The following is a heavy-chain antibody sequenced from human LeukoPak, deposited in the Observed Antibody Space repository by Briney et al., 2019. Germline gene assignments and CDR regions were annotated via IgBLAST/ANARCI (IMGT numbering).Heavy chain of an antibody. V-gene: IGHV1-18*01. D-gene: IGHD3-22*01. CDR2: ISAYNGNT. Sequence: GASVKVSCKASGYTFTSYGISWVRQAPGQGLEWMGWISAYNGNTNYAQKLQGRVTMTTDTSTSTAYMELRSLRSDDTAVYYCARESHYYDSSGYHRATDYWGQGTLVTVSS. CDR3: ARESHYYDSSGYHRATDY. J-gene: IGHJ4*02. CDR1: GYTFTSYG.